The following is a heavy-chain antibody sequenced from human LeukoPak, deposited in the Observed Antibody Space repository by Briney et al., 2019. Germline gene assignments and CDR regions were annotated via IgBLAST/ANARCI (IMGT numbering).Heavy chain of an antibody. CDR3: AKDEWGVWSNGAFDY. J-gene: IGHJ4*02. D-gene: IGHD1-26*01. V-gene: IGHV3-30*18. CDR2: ISYDGSNK. CDR1: GLTFSTYG. Sequence: GRSLRLSCAASGLTFSTYGMHWVRQAPGKGLEWVAVISYDGSNKYYADSVKGRFTISRDISKNTLFLQMNSLRAEDTAVYYCAKDEWGVWSNGAFDYWGQGTLVTVSS.